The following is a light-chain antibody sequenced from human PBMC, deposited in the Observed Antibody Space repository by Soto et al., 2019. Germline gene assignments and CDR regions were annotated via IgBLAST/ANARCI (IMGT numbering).Light chain of an antibody. CDR2: GAS. CDR1: ESVTSSY. Sequence: EIVLTQSPGTLSLSPGERATLSCRASESVTSSYLAWYQHKPRQAPRLLIYGASSRATGIPDRFSGSGSGTDFTLTISRLEPEDFAVYYCQQYGRSPRTFGQGTKVEIK. V-gene: IGKV3-20*01. CDR3: QQYGRSPRT. J-gene: IGKJ1*01.